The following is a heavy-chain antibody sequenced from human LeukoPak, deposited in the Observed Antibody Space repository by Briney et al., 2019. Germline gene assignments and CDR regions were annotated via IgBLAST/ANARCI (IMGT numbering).Heavy chain of an antibody. V-gene: IGHV4-4*07. CDR3: ARGILNWFDS. Sequence: SETLSLTCTASGCSISSYYWSWIRQPAGKGLEWIGRIYTSGSTNYNPSLKSRVTMSVDPSKNQFALKLSSVTAADTAGYYCARGILNWFDSEGRGPRVTVSS. J-gene: IGHJ5*01. CDR1: GCSISSYY. CDR2: IYTSGST.